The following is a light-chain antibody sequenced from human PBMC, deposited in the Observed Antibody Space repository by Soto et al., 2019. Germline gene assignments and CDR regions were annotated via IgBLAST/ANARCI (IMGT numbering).Light chain of an antibody. CDR1: QSVSRSY. CDR3: QQYGTSPWT. CDR2: GAF. J-gene: IGKJ1*01. V-gene: IGKV3-20*01. Sequence: EIVLTQSPGTLSLSPGERATLFCRASQSVSRSYLVWYQQKPGQAPRLLIYGAFNRATGNPDRFSGSGSGTDFTLTISRLEPEDFAVCYCQQYGTSPWTFGQGTKVEMK.